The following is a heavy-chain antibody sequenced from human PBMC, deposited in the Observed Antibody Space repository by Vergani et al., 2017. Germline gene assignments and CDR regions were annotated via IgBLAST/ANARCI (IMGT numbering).Heavy chain of an antibody. CDR3: ARSRVGRSGSYLQIDY. J-gene: IGHJ4*02. CDR2: IIPIFGTA. D-gene: IGHD1-26*01. CDR1: GGTFSSYA. Sequence: QVQLVQSGAEVKKPGSSVKVSCNASGGTFSSYAIRWVRQAPGQGLEWMGGIIPIFGTANYAQKFQGRVTITADESTSTAYMELISLRSEDTAVYYCARSRVGRSGSYLQIDYWGQGTLVTVSS. V-gene: IGHV1-69*01.